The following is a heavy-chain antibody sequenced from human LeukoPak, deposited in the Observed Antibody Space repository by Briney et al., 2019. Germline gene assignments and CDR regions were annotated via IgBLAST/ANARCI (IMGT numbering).Heavy chain of an antibody. Sequence: SVKVSCKASGGTFSSYAISWVRQAPGQGLEWMGGIIPIFGTANYAQKFQGRVTITADESTSTAYMGLSSLRSEDTAVYYCARGTRVGNLDYYGMDVWGKGTTVTVSS. D-gene: IGHD3-16*01. CDR3: ARGTRVGNLDYYGMDV. CDR1: GGTFSSYA. CDR2: IIPIFGTA. V-gene: IGHV1-69*01. J-gene: IGHJ6*04.